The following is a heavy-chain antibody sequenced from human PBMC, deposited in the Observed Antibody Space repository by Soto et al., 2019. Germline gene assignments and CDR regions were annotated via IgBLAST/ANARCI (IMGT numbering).Heavy chain of an antibody. V-gene: IGHV1-8*01. J-gene: IGHJ4*02. CDR3: ARDQFDSYGPKGGLDY. D-gene: IGHD5-18*01. CDR1: GYTFINYD. CDR2: MNPNSGNT. Sequence: GASVKVSCKASGYTFINYDIIWVRQATGQGLECMGWMNPNSGNTAYALKFQGRVTMTRNTSISTAYMELSSLRSDDTAVYYCARDQFDSYGPKGGLDYWGQGTLVTVSS.